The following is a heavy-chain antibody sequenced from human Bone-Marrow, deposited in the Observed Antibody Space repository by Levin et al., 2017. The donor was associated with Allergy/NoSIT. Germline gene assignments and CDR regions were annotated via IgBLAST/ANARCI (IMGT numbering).Heavy chain of an antibody. V-gene: IGHV4-34*01. CDR2: INHSGST. CDR1: GGSFRGSY. J-gene: IGHJ4*02. CDR3: ARGKDGYEWAIFDY. Sequence: SQTLSLTCAVYGGSFRGSYWSWIRQPPGKGLEWIGEINHSGSTNYNPSLKSRVTISVDTSKNQFSLKLSSVTAADTAVYYGARGKDGYEWAIFDYWGQGTLVTVSS. D-gene: IGHD5-24*01.